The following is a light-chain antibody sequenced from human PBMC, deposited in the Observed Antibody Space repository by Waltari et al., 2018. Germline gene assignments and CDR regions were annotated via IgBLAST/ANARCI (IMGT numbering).Light chain of an antibody. V-gene: IGKV3-11*01. CDR1: QSVRSY. CDR3: QQRSNWPPIT. CDR2: DAS. Sequence: EIVLTQSPATLSLSPGERATLSCRASQSVRSYLAWYQQRPGQAPRLLSYDASNRATGIPARFSGSGSGTAFPLTISSLEPEDFAVYYCQQRSNWPPITFGQGTRLEIK. J-gene: IGKJ5*01.